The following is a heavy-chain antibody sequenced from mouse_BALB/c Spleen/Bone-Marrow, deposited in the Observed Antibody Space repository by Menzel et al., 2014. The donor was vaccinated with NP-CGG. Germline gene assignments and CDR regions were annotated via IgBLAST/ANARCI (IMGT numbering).Heavy chain of an antibody. V-gene: IGHV14-3*02. D-gene: IGHD1-1*01. J-gene: IGHJ1*01. CDR1: GFNIKDTY. CDR2: IDPANGNT. Sequence: VQLKQSGAELVKPGASVKLSCTASGFNIKDTYMHWVKQRPEQGLEWIGRIDPANGNTTYDPKFQGKATITADTSSNTAYLQLSSLTSEDTAVYYCASYYYGRYFDVWGAGTTVTVSS. CDR3: ASYYYGRYFDV.